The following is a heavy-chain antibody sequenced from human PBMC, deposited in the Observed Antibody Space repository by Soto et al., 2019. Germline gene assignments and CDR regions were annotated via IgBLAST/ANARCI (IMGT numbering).Heavy chain of an antibody. CDR3: ARDFDY. CDR2: IYHSGST. J-gene: IGHJ4*02. V-gene: IGHV4-38-2*01. CDR1: VYSISSGYY. Sequence: PSETLSLTCAVSVYSISSGYYWGWIRQPPGKGLEWIGSIYHSGSTYYNPSLKSRVTISVDTSKNQFSLKLSSVTAADTAVYYCARDFDYWGQGTLVTVSS.